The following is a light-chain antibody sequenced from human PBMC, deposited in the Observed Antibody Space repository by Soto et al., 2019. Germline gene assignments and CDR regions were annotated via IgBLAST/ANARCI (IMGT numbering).Light chain of an antibody. CDR2: KGT. Sequence: QSVPAQPASVSGSPGQSITISCTGTSDDVGAYNSVSWYQQLPHKAPQVILYKGTQRPSGVSSRFSGSTSGNAASLTISGLQADDEADYFCCSSAPESTYVFGTGTKVTVL. J-gene: IGLJ1*01. CDR1: SDDVGAYNS. V-gene: IGLV2-23*01. CDR3: CSSAPESTYV.